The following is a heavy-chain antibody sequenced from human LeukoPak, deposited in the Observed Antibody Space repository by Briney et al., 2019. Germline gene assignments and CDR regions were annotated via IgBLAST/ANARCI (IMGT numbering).Heavy chain of an antibody. V-gene: IGHV4-59*01. J-gene: IGHJ5*02. CDR3: ARGAEREPAAIGWFDP. CDR1: GDSISNYY. D-gene: IGHD2-2*01. CDR2: IYYTGST. Sequence: SETLSLTCTVSGDSISNYYWSWIRQPPGKGLEWIGYIYYTGSTYYNPSLKSRVTMSVDTSKNQFSLKLNSVTAANTAVYYCARGAEREPAAIGWFDPWGQGTLVTVSS.